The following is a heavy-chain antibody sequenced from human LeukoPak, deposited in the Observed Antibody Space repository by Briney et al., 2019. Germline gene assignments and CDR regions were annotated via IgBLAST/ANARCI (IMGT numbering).Heavy chain of an antibody. J-gene: IGHJ3*02. CDR2: IYYSGST. V-gene: IGHV4-59*01. Sequence: SETLSLTCTVSGGSISSYYWSWIRQPPGKGLEWIGYIYYSGSTNYNPSLKSRVTISVDTSKNQFSLKLSSVTAADTAVYYCARDRGPRLCGGDCFDAFGIWGQGTMVTVSS. CDR1: GGSISSYY. CDR3: ARDRGPRLCGGDCFDAFGI. D-gene: IGHD2-21*02.